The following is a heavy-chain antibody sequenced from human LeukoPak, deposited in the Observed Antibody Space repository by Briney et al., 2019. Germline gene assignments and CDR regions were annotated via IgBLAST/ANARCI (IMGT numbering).Heavy chain of an antibody. CDR1: GYSFISYG. D-gene: IGHD6-19*01. CDR3: ARGTGWYTPMDY. J-gene: IGHJ4*02. Sequence: ASVKVSCKASGYSFISYGISWARQAPGQGLEWMGWITTYNGNTKYAQNLQGRVTMTTVTSSSTAYMELRSLRSDDTAVYYCARGTGWYTPMDYWGQGTLVTVSS. CDR2: ITTYNGNT. V-gene: IGHV1-18*01.